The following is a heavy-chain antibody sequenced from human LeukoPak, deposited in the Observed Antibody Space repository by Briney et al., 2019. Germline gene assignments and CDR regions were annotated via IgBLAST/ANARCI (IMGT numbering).Heavy chain of an antibody. D-gene: IGHD2-21*02. CDR2: ISYDGSNK. V-gene: IGHV3-30-3*02. CDR1: GFTFSSYA. J-gene: IGHJ3*02. CDR3: EKRMVTADDAFDI. Sequence: GRSLRLSCAASGFTFSSYAMHWVRQAPGKGLEWVAVISYDGSNKYYADSVKGRFTISRDNSKNTLYLQMNSLRAEDTAAYYCEKRMVTADDAFDIWGQGTMVTVSS.